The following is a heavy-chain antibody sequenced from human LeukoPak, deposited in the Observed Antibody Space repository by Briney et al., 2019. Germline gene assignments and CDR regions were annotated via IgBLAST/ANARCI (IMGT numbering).Heavy chain of an antibody. CDR2: ISYDGSNK. V-gene: IGHV3-30*03. CDR3: ATSSDIVVAPAAGYYYGMDV. CDR1: GFTFSSYG. Sequence: GGSLRLSCAASGFTFSSYGMHWVRQAPGKGLEWVAVISYDGSNKYYADSVKGRFTISRDNSKNTLYLQMNSLRAEDTAVYYCATSSDIVVAPAAGYYYGMDVWGQGTTVTVSS. D-gene: IGHD2-2*01. J-gene: IGHJ6*02.